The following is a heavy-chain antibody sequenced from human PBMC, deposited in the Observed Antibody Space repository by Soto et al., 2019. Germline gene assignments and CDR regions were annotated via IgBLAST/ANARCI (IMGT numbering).Heavy chain of an antibody. D-gene: IGHD2-15*01. Sequence: QVQLVESGGGVVQPGRSLRLSCAASGFTFSSYGMHWVRQAPGKGLEWVAVIWYDGSNKYYADSVKGRFTISRDNSKNTLYLQMNSLRAEDTAVYYCARVGRYCSGGSCYPSGYFDSWGQGTLVTVSS. CDR2: IWYDGSNK. J-gene: IGHJ4*02. CDR1: GFTFSSYG. V-gene: IGHV3-33*01. CDR3: ARVGRYCSGGSCYPSGYFDS.